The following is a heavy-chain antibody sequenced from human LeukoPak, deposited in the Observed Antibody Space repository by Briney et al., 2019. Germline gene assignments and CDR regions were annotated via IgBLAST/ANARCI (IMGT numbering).Heavy chain of an antibody. CDR3: AKRELPHFYYYYFDY. D-gene: IGHD1-26*01. Sequence: GGSLRLSCAASGFTFSSYAMSWVRQAPGKGLEWVSAISGSGGSTYYADSVKGRFTISRDNSKNTLYLQMNSLRAEDTAVYYCAKRELPHFYYYYFDYWGQGTLVTVSS. J-gene: IGHJ4*02. CDR2: ISGSGGST. V-gene: IGHV3-23*01. CDR1: GFTFSSYA.